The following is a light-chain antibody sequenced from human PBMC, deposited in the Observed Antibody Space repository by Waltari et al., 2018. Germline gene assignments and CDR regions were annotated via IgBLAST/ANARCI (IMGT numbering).Light chain of an antibody. V-gene: IGKV3-20*01. CDR1: ATIANSF. Sequence: DIVLTQSPGTLSLAPGESATVSCRASATIANSFLAWYQQQPAQPPRLLMYLGSHRASGIPDRFRGSGSGAEFTLTITGLEPEDFALYFCQQYVTSPTTFGQGTRLDMK. CDR2: LGS. CDR3: QQYVTSPTT. J-gene: IGKJ5*01.